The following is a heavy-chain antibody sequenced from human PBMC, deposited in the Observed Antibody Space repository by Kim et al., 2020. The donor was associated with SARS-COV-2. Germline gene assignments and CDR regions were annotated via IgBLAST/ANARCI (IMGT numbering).Heavy chain of an antibody. J-gene: IGHJ5*02. CDR3: ARAPRTMVRGVILNWFDP. Sequence: SETLSLTCTVSGGSVSSGSYYWSWIRQPPGKGLEWIGYIYYSGSTNYNPSLKSRVTISVDTSKNQFSLKLSSVTAADTAVYYCARAPRTMVRGVILNWFDPCGQGTLVTVSS. D-gene: IGHD3-10*01. CDR1: GGSVSSGSYY. V-gene: IGHV4-61*01. CDR2: IYYSGST.